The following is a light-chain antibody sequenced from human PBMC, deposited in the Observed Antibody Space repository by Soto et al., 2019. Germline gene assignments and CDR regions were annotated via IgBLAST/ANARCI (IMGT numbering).Light chain of an antibody. Sequence: DIQMTQSPSSLSASVGDRVTITCRASQSISSYLNWYQQKPGKAPKLLIYAASSLQSGVPSRFRGSESGTDVTLTISSLQPEDFATYYCQQSYSTPYTFGQGTKLEIK. J-gene: IGKJ2*01. V-gene: IGKV1-39*01. CDR2: AAS. CDR3: QQSYSTPYT. CDR1: QSISSY.